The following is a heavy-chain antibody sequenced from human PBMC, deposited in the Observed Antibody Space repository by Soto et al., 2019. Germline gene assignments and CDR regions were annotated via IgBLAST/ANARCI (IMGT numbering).Heavy chain of an antibody. CDR3: AARALLGGDLHSGGDV. J-gene: IGHJ6*02. CDR2: IVVGSGNT. V-gene: IGHV1-58*01. D-gene: IGHD2-21*02. CDR1: GFTFTSSA. Sequence: QMQLVQSGPEVKKPGTSVKVSCKASGFTFTSSAVQWVRQARGQRLEWIGWIVVGSGNTNYAQKFQERVTITRDMSTSTAYMELSSLRSEDTAVYYCAARALLGGDLHSGGDVWGQGTTVTVSS.